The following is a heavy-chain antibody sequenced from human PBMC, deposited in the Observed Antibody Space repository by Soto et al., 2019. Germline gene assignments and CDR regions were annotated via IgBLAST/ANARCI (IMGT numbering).Heavy chain of an antibody. CDR3: ARNQGMYYDFWSGLRGMDV. D-gene: IGHD3-3*01. CDR2: IIPIFGTA. J-gene: IGHJ6*02. Sequence: SVKVSCKASGGTFSSYAISWVRQAPGQGLEWKGGIIPIFGTANYAQKFQGRVTITADESTSTAYMELSSLRSEDTAVYYCARNQGMYYDFWSGLRGMDVWGQGTTVTVSS. V-gene: IGHV1-69*13. CDR1: GGTFSSYA.